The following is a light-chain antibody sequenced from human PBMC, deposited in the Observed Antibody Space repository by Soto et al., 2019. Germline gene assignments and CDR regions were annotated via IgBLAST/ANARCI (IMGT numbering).Light chain of an antibody. CDR2: GAS. J-gene: IGKJ1*01. V-gene: IGKV3-20*01. CDR1: QSVSSSY. Sequence: EILLTQSPGPLSLSPGERATLSCRARQSVSSSYLAWYQQKPGQAPRLLIYGASSRATGIPDRFSGSGSGTDFTLTISRLEPEDFAVYYCQQYGSSPRTWTFGQGTKVDI. CDR3: QQYGSSPRTWT.